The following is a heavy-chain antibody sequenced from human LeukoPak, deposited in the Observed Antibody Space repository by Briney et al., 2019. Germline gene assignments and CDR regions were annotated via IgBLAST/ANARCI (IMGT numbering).Heavy chain of an antibody. CDR1: GFTFSSYA. D-gene: IGHD2-2*01. CDR2: ISGSGGST. Sequence: GGSLRLSCAASGFTFSSYAMSWVRQAPGKGLEWVSAISGSGGSTYYADSVKGRFTISRDNSKNTLYLQMNSLRAEDTAVYYCAKTEDIVVVPAAAFDYWGQGTLVTVSS. CDR3: AKTEDIVVVPAAAFDY. J-gene: IGHJ4*02. V-gene: IGHV3-23*01.